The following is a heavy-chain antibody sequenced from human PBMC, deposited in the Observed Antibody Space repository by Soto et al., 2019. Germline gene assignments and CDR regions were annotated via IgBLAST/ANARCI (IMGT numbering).Heavy chain of an antibody. CDR2: ISWNSGSI. D-gene: IGHD4-17*01. CDR1: GFTFDDYA. CDR3: AKASRDGDYGAASDI. J-gene: IGHJ3*02. Sequence: EVQLVESGGGLVQPGRSLRLSCAASGFTFDDYAMHWVRQAPGKGLEWVSGISWNSGSIGYADSVKGRFTISRDNAKNSLYLQMNSLRAEDTALYYCAKASRDGDYGAASDIWGQGTMVTVSS. V-gene: IGHV3-9*01.